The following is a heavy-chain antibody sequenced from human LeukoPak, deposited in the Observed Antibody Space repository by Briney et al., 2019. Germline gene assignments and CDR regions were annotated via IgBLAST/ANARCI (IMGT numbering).Heavy chain of an antibody. CDR1: GYTFTSYG. CDR2: ISAYNGNT. CDR3: ARDPGDFWSGYQPHFDY. J-gene: IGHJ4*02. Sequence: ASVKVSCKASGYTFTSYGISWVRQAPGQGLEWMGWISAYNGNTNYAQKLQGRVTMTTDTSTSTAYMELRSLRPDDTAVYYCARDPGDFWSGYQPHFDYWGQGTLVTVSS. V-gene: IGHV1-18*01. D-gene: IGHD3-3*01.